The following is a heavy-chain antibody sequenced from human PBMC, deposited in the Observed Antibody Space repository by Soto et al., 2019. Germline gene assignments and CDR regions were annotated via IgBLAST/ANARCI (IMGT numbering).Heavy chain of an antibody. J-gene: IGHJ3*02. CDR3: ASTLFRVVVITLDAFDI. CDR2: ISGSGGST. D-gene: IGHD3-22*01. V-gene: IGHV3-23*01. Sequence: EVQLLESGGGLVQPGGSLRLSCAASGFTFSSYAMSWVRQAPGKGLEWVSAISGSGGSTYYADSVKGRFTISRDNSKNTLYLQMNSLRAEDTAVYYCASTLFRVVVITLDAFDIWGQGTMVPVSS. CDR1: GFTFSSYA.